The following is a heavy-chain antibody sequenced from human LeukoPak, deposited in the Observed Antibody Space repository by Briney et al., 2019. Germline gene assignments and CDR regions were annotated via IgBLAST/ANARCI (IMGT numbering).Heavy chain of an antibody. Sequence: GGSLRLSCAASGFTFSNYAMSWVRQAPGKGLEWVSSIYFSGGNTYSADSVKGRFTISRDNSRNTLYLQMNSLRAEDTAVYYCAKMQGYFDYWGQGTLVTVSS. CDR3: AKMQGYFDY. J-gene: IGHJ4*02. CDR1: GFTFSNYA. CDR2: IYFSGGNT. V-gene: IGHV3-23*01.